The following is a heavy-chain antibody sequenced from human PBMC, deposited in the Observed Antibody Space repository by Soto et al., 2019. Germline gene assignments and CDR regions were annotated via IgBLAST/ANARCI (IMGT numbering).Heavy chain of an antibody. J-gene: IGHJ6*02. Sequence: GGSLRLSCAASGFTFSSYAMSWVRQAPGKGLEWVSAISGGGSSTYYADSVKGRFTISRDNSKNTLYLQMNSLRAEDTAVYYCATVLFLEWLFNRAKSRYYGMDVWGQGTTVTVSS. CDR3: ATVLFLEWLFNRAKSRYYGMDV. CDR1: GFTFSSYA. CDR2: ISGGGSST. V-gene: IGHV3-23*01. D-gene: IGHD3-3*01.